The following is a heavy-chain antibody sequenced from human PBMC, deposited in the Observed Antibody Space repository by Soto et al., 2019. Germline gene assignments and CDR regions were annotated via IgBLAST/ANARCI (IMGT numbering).Heavy chain of an antibody. J-gene: IGHJ3*02. D-gene: IGHD1-1*01. CDR1: SGSISSSNW. CDR2: IYHSGST. Sequence: SETLSLTCAVSSGSISSSNWWSWVRQPPGKGLEWIGEIYHSGSTNYNPSLKSRVTISVDKSKNQFSLKLSSVTAADTAVYYCARDLTGTGPAAFDIWGQGTMVTVSS. V-gene: IGHV4-4*02. CDR3: ARDLTGTGPAAFDI.